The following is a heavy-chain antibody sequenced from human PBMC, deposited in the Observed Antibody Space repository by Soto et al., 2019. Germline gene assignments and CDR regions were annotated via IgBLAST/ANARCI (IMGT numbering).Heavy chain of an antibody. D-gene: IGHD2-2*01. J-gene: IGHJ3*02. V-gene: IGHV3-9*01. CDR2: ISWYSGSI. CDR3: AKDSFSLVVAIALDI. CDR1: GFTFDDYA. Sequence: GVSLRLSWAASGFTFDDYAMHLVRQAPGKGLEWVSGISWYSGSIGYADSVKGRFTISRDNATNSLYLQMNSLRAEDTALYYCAKDSFSLVVAIALDIWGQGTMVTV.